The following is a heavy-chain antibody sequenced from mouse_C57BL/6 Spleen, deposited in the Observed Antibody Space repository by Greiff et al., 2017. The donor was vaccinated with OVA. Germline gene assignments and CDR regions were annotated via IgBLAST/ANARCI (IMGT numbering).Heavy chain of an antibody. D-gene: IGHD2-3*01. Sequence: VQLQQSGAELVKPGASVKISCKASGYAFSSYWMNWVKQRPGKGLEWIGQIYPGDGDTNYNGKFKGKATLTADKSSSTAYMQLSSLTSEDSAVYFCARSGLLRGYFDYWGQGTTLTVSS. CDR3: ARSGLLRGYFDY. J-gene: IGHJ2*01. CDR1: GYAFSSYW. CDR2: IYPGDGDT. V-gene: IGHV1-80*01.